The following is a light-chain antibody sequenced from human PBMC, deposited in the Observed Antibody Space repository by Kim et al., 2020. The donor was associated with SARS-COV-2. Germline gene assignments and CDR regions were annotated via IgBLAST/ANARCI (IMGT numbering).Light chain of an antibody. J-gene: IGKJ2*01. CDR3: QQYGSAYT. Sequence: EIVLTQSPGTLSLSPGERATLSCRASQSVSSSYLAWYQQKTGQAPRLLIYGASSRATVIPDRFSGSGSGTDFTLTSSRLEPEVFAVYYCQQYGSAYTFGQGTKLEI. V-gene: IGKV3-20*01. CDR1: QSVSSSY. CDR2: GAS.